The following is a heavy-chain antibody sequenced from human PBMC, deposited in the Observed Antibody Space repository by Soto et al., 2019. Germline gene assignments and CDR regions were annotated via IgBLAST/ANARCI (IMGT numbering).Heavy chain of an antibody. J-gene: IGHJ3*02. D-gene: IGHD3-3*02. CDR2: INAGSGTT. CDR1: GYTFSAYT. Sequence: ASVKVSCKATGYTFSAYTMNWVRQAPGQSLEWMGWINAGSGTTKYSQNSQGRVSITRDTSASTVYMELTGLTSEDTAVYYCARDTETLGPRANDALDIWGQGTMVT. V-gene: IGHV1-3*01. CDR3: ARDTETLGPRANDALDI.